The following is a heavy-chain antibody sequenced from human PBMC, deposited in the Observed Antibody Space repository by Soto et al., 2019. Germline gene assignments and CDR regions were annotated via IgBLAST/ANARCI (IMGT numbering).Heavy chain of an antibody. CDR2: ISYDGSNK. Sequence: GGSLRLCCASSGFTFNSYGMHWVRQAPGKGLEWVAVISYDGSNKYYADSVKGRFTISRDNSKNTLYLQMNSLRAEDTAVYYCAKADSSGFYFDYWGQGTLVTVSS. CDR3: AKADSSGFYFDY. V-gene: IGHV3-30*18. CDR1: GFTFNSYG. D-gene: IGHD6-19*01. J-gene: IGHJ4*02.